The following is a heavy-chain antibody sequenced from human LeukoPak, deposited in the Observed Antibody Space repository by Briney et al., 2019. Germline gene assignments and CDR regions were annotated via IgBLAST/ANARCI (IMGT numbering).Heavy chain of an antibody. CDR3: AKDRTYCSSTSCYEFDY. J-gene: IGHJ4*02. V-gene: IGHV3-33*06. D-gene: IGHD2-2*01. CDR1: GFTFSNYG. Sequence: PGGSLRLSCTASGFTFSNYGMHWVRQAPGKGLEWVAVIWNDGSKKFYADSVKGRFTISRDNSKNTLYLQMNSLRAEDTAVYHCAKDRTYCSSTSCYEFDYWGQGTLVTVSS. CDR2: IWNDGSKK.